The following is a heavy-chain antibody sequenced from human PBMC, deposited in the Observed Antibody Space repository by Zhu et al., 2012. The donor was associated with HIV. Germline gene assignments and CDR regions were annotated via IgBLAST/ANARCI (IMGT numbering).Heavy chain of an antibody. CDR3: ARRFGSGWRFDY. V-gene: IGHV4-38-2*01. CDR2: MYYGGST. CDR1: GYSISNAYY. D-gene: IGHD6-19*01. Sequence: QVQLQESGPGLVQPSETLSLTCAVSGYSISNAYYWGWIRQPPGKGLEWIGSMYYGGSTYYNPSLRSRVTISMDTSKNQFSLNLNSVTAADTAVYFCARRFGSGWRFDYVGPGNPGHRLL. J-gene: IGHJ4*02.